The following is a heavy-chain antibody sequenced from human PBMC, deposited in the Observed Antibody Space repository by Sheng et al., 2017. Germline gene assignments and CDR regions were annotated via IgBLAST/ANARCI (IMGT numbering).Heavy chain of an antibody. J-gene: IGHJ4*02. V-gene: IGHV3-23*01. CDR1: GFTFSSYA. D-gene: IGHD3-22*01. CDR3: AKMGSTYYYDSSGSPLDY. Sequence: EVQLLESGGGLVQPGGSLRLSCAASGFTFSSYAMSWVRQAPGKGLEWVSAISGSGGSTYYADSVKGRFTISRDNSKNTLYLQMNSLRAEDTAVYYCAKMGSTYYYDSSGSPLDYWGQGTLVTVSS. CDR2: ISGSGGST.